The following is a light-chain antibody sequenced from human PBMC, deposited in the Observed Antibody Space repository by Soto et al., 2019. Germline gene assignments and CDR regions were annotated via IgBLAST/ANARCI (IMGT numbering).Light chain of an antibody. V-gene: IGLV1-44*01. CDR1: SSNIETNT. CDR2: NNN. Sequence: QSVLTQPPSASGTPGQRVTISCSGSSSNIETNTVDWYQHLPGTAPKVLIFNNNQRPSGVPDRFSGSKSGTSASLAISGLPSEDEADYYCAVWDDSLSGMVFGGGTKVTVL. CDR3: AVWDDSLSGMV. J-gene: IGLJ2*01.